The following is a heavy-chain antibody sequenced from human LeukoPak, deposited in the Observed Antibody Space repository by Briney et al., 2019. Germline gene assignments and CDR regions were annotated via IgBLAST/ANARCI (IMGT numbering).Heavy chain of an antibody. CDR3: ASMDVVVVVAVDY. D-gene: IGHD2-15*01. Sequence: SETLSLTCTVSGGSISSNSYYCGWIRQPPGKGLEWIGSIFYSGTTYYNPSLKSRVTISVDTSKNQFSLKLSSVTAADTAVYYCASMDVVVVVAVDYWGQGALVTVSS. J-gene: IGHJ4*02. CDR1: GGSISSNSYY. V-gene: IGHV4-39*01. CDR2: IFYSGTT.